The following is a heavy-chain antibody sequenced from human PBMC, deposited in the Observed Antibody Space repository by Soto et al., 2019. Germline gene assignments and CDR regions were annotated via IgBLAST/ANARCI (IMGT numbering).Heavy chain of an antibody. CDR1: GFTFDDYG. V-gene: IGHV3-20*04. CDR3: ARGYCSTTTCFGPYRYRDV. CDR2: INWNGGSA. J-gene: IGHJ6*03. Sequence: EVQLVESGGGVVRPGGSLRLSCAASGFTFDDYGMSWVRQVPGKGLEWVSGINWNGGSADYVDSVKGRFTISRDNTKNYLYLQMNSLVSEDTALDYGARGYCSTTTCFGPYRYRDVWGKGTTVIVS. D-gene: IGHD2-2*01.